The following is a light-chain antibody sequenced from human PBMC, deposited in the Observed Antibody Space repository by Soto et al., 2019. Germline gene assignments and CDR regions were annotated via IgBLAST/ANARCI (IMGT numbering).Light chain of an antibody. CDR2: EDN. J-gene: IGLJ3*02. V-gene: IGLV6-57*04. Sequence: NFMLTQPPSVSESPGKTVTISCTRSSGSIATNYVQWYQQRPGSAPTTVIYEDNQRPSGVPDRFSGSIDSSSNSASLTISGLKTEDEADYYCQSYDAYPPWVFGGGTKLTVL. CDR1: SGSIATNY. CDR3: QSYDAYPPWV.